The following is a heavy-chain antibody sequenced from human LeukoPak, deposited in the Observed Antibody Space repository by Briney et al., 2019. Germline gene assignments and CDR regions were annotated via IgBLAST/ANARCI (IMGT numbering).Heavy chain of an antibody. J-gene: IGHJ6*02. CDR3: ASEVGVAGEKYYYYGMDV. Sequence: SETLSLTCTVSGGSISSYYWRWIRQPSGRGLEWIGYMYYSGSTTSNPSLKSRFTISVDTPKKQFSLKLSSETAADTAVYYCASEVGVAGEKYYYYGMDVWGQGTTVTVSS. V-gene: IGHV4-59*13. CDR2: MYYSGST. CDR1: GGSISSYY. D-gene: IGHD6-19*01.